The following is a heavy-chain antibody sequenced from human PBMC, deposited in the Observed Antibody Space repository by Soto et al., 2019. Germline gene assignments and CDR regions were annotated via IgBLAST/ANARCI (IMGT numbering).Heavy chain of an antibody. V-gene: IGHV1-2*04. CDR3: GRGRPAGSGVDY. Sequence: ASVKVSCKASGYTFTGYSMHWVRQAPGQGLEWMGWINPNSGGTNYAQKFQGWVTMTRDTSIRTVYLELSRLRSDDTAIYYCGRGRPAGSGVDYWGRETLVTVSS. D-gene: IGHD1-26*01. J-gene: IGHJ4*02. CDR2: INPNSGGT. CDR1: GYTFTGYS.